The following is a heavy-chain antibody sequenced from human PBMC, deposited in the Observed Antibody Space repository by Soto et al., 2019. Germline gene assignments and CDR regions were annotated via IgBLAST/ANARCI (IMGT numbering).Heavy chain of an antibody. CDR3: ARDHDYGREYFQH. Sequence: GASVKVSCKASGGTFSSYAISWVRQAPGQGLEWMGGIIPIFGTANYAQKFQGRVTITADESTGTAYMELSSLRSEDTAVYYCARDHDYGREYFQHWGQGTLVTVSS. V-gene: IGHV1-69*13. CDR1: GGTFSSYA. J-gene: IGHJ1*01. D-gene: IGHD4-17*01. CDR2: IIPIFGTA.